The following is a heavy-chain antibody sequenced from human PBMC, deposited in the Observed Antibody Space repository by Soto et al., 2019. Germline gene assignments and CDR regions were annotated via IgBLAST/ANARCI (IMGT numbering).Heavy chain of an antibody. CDR3: ARAIGYYDSSGYFDY. CDR2: ISSSDSII. J-gene: IGHJ4*02. Sequence: GGSLRLSCAASGFTFSDYYMSWIRQAPGKGLEWVSYISSSDSIIYYADSVKGRFTISRDNAKNSLYLQMNSLRAEDTAVYYCARAIGYYDSSGYFDYWGQGTLVTVSS. D-gene: IGHD3-22*01. CDR1: GFTFSDYY. V-gene: IGHV3-11*01.